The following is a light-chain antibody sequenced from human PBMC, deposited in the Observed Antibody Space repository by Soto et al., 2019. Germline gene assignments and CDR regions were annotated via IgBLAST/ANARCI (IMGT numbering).Light chain of an antibody. CDR3: TSYTSSSTLDV. V-gene: IGLV2-14*01. Sequence: QSALAQPASVSGSPGQSITISCTGTSSDVGGYNYGSWYQQHPGKAPKLMIYEVSNRPLGVSNRFSGSKSGNTASLTISGLQAEDEADYYCTSYTSSSTLDVFGTGTEVTVL. CDR2: EVS. CDR1: SSDVGGYNY. J-gene: IGLJ1*01.